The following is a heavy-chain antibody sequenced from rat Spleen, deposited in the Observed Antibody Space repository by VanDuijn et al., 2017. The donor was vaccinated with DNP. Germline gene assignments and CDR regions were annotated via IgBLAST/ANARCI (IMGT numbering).Heavy chain of an antibody. Sequence: EVQLVESGGGLVQPGRSLKLSCVASGFTFSDHNMAWVRQAPKKGLEWVATISCDGRSTFYRDSVRGRVTISRENAKSVLFLEMGSLRSEDTATYYCATLGFDYWGQGVMVTVSS. CDR3: ATLGFDY. CDR1: GFTFSDHN. CDR2: ISCDGRST. V-gene: IGHV5-7*01. J-gene: IGHJ2*01.